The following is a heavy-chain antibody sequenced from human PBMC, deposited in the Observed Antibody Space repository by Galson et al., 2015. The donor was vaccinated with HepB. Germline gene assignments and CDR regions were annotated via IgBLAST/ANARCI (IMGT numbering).Heavy chain of an antibody. CDR1: GFTVSSNY. CDR3: ARAADPDSSGWYWGAFDI. CDR2: IYSGGST. J-gene: IGHJ3*02. D-gene: IGHD6-19*01. V-gene: IGHV3-66*01. Sequence: SLRLSCAASGFTVSSNYMSWVRQAPGKGLEWVSVIYSGGSTYYADSVKGRFTISRDNSKNTLYLQMNSLRAEDTAVYYCARAADPDSSGWYWGAFDIWGQGTMVTVSS.